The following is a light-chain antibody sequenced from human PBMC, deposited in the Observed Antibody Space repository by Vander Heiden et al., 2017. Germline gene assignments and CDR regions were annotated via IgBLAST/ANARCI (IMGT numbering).Light chain of an antibody. Sequence: QTVVTQEPSFSVSPGATVTLTCGLSSGSVSTHSFPSWYQQTPGQAPRTLIYNTNTRSAGVPDRFSGSILGNTAALTITGAQADDESDYYCVLYMGSGISVFGGGTKLTVL. CDR3: VLYMGSGISV. CDR2: NTN. J-gene: IGLJ2*01. V-gene: IGLV8-61*01. CDR1: SGSVSTHSF.